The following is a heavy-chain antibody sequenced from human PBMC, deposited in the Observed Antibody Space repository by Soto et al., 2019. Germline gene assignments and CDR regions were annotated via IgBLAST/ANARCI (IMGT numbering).Heavy chain of an antibody. V-gene: IGHV1-18*01. J-gene: IGHJ5*02. CDR2: ISLYSDGT. D-gene: IGHD2-2*01. CDR1: GYTFSNYG. Sequence: GASVKVSCKASGYTFSNYGITWVRQAPGQTLEWLGWISLYSDGTNYAQKFQGRVSMTTDTSTTTAYMELRSLRSDDSAVYYCARVVPGAEAWFGPWGQGTLFTVS. CDR3: ARVVPGAEAWFGP.